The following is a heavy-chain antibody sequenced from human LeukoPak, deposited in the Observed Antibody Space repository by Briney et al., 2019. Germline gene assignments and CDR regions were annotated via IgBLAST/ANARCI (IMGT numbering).Heavy chain of an antibody. CDR3: ARDAICSSTSCLSLPLYYYYGMDV. CDR1: GYTFTGYY. CDR2: INPNSGGT. V-gene: IGHV1-2*02. D-gene: IGHD2-2*01. J-gene: IGHJ6*02. Sequence: GASVKVSCKASGYTFTGYYMHWVGQAPGQGLEWMGWINPNSGGTNYAQKFQGRVTMTRDTSISTAYMELSRLRSDDAAVYYCARDAICSSTSCLSLPLYYYYGMDVWGQGTTVTVSS.